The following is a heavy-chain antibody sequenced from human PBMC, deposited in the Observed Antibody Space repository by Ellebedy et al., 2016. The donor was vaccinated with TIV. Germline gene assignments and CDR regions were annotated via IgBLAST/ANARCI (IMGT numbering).Heavy chain of an antibody. Sequence: AASVKVSCKASGGTFSSYAISWVRQAPGQGLEWMGRIIPILGIAHYAQKFQGRVTITADKSTSTAYMELSSLRSEDTAVYYCARVSLGDILAGDAFDIWGQGTMVTVSS. CDR2: IIPILGIA. CDR3: ARVSLGDILAGDAFDI. V-gene: IGHV1-69*04. J-gene: IGHJ3*02. CDR1: GGTFSSYA. D-gene: IGHD3-9*01.